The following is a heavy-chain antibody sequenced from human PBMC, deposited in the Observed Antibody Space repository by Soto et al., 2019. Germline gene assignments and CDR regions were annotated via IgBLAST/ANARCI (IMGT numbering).Heavy chain of an antibody. V-gene: IGHV4-59*08. CDR2: IYYSGSA. D-gene: IGHD6-13*01. J-gene: IGHJ1*01. CDR3: ARHCSLYSSKWYYFQH. Sequence: TLSLTCTVSGCSISNYYWSWIRQPPGKGLEWIGYIYYSGSANYNPSLKSRVTISVDTSKNQFSLKLSSVTAADTAVYYCARHCSLYSSKWYYFQHWGQGTVVTVSS. CDR1: GCSISNYY.